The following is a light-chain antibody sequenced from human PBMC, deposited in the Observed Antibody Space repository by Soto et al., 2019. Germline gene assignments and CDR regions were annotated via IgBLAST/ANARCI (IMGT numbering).Light chain of an antibody. J-gene: IGKJ4*01. CDR2: WAS. CDR3: QQYYGAPLT. V-gene: IGKV4-1*01. CDR1: QNVLSSSNNRNF. Sequence: DIVMTQSPDSLAVSLGERATINCKSSQNVLSSSNNRNFLAWYQQKARQPPKLLISWASARESGVPDRFSGSGSGTDFTLTISSLQAEDVAVYYCQQYYGAPLTFGGGTKVEIK.